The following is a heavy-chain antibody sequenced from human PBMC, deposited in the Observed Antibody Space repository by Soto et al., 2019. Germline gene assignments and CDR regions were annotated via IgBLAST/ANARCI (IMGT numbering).Heavy chain of an antibody. CDR3: ARDVSGKLGHDS. J-gene: IGHJ4*02. Sequence: GGSLRLSCAASGFSFSSFWMSWVRRAPGKGLEWVANIKQDGSDKNHVGSVKGRFTISRDNAKNSLFLKMNSLRVEDTAMYYCARDVSGKLGHDSWGQGTLVTVSS. CDR2: IKQDGSDK. CDR1: GFSFSSFW. D-gene: IGHD1-26*01. V-gene: IGHV3-7*01.